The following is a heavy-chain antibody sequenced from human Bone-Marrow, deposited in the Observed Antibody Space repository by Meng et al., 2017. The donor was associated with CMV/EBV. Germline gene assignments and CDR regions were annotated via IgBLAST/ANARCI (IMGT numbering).Heavy chain of an antibody. CDR2: INHSGST. V-gene: IGHV4-34*01. J-gene: IGHJ4*02. CDR1: GGSFSGYY. Sequence: SENLSLTCAVYGGSFSGYYSSWIRQPPGKGLEWIGEINHSGSTNYNPSLKSRVTISVDTSKNQFSLKLSSVTAADTAVYYCARGFQDYWGQGTLVTVSS. D-gene: IGHD2/OR15-2a*01. CDR3: ARGFQDY.